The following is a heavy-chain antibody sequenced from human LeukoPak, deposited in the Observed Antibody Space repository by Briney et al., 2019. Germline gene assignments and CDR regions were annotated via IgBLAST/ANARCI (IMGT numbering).Heavy chain of an antibody. V-gene: IGHV3-23*01. CDR3: AKGAGYSYGYEYYFDY. J-gene: IGHJ4*02. Sequence: GGSLRLSCAASGFTFSNYAMSWVRQAPGKVLEWVSAISGSGGSTYYADSVKGRFTISRDNSKNTLYLQMNSLRAEDTAVYYCAKGAGYSYGYEYYFDYWGQGTLVTVSS. D-gene: IGHD5-18*01. CDR2: ISGSGGST. CDR1: GFTFSNYA.